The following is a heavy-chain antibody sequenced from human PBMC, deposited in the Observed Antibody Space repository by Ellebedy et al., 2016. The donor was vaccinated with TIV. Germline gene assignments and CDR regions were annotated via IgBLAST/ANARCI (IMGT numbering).Heavy chain of an antibody. CDR2: INTDGSTT. J-gene: IGHJ3*02. Sequence: GESLKISXAASGFIFINHWMHWVRQAPGKGLVWVSRINTDGSTTSYADSVKGRFTISRDNAKNSLYLQINSLRAEDTAVYYCTRARAGTFDIWGQGAMVTVSS. CDR3: TRARAGTFDI. V-gene: IGHV3-74*01. D-gene: IGHD1-1*01. CDR1: GFIFINHW.